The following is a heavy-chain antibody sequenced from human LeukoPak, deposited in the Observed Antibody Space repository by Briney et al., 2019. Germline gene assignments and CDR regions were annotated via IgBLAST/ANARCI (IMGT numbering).Heavy chain of an antibody. CDR2: ISSSSSYM. CDR1: GFTFSSYS. J-gene: IGHJ6*02. V-gene: IGHV3-21*01. Sequence: GGSLRLSCAASGFTFSSYSMNWVRQAPGKGLEWVSSISSSSSYMYYADSVKGRFTISRDNAKNSLYLQMNSLRAEDTAVYYCARESIVVVPAARYYYYYYGMDVWGQGTTVTVSS. D-gene: IGHD2-2*01. CDR3: ARESIVVVPAARYYYYYYGMDV.